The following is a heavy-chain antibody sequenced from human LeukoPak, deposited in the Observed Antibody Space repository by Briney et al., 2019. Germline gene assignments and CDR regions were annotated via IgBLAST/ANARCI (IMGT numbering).Heavy chain of an antibody. J-gene: IGHJ3*01. V-gene: IGHV6-1*01. Sequence: SSQTLSLTCAIFGDSVSSNSASWNWIRQAPSRGLEWLGRTYYRSQWYSDYAVSVRSRITINVDTSKNQFSLQLSSVTPEDTAVYYCVRAGDHVTFGGVDVWGLGTMVTVSS. CDR2: TYYRSQWYS. CDR3: VRAGDHVTFGGVDV. D-gene: IGHD7-27*01. CDR1: GDSVSSNSAS.